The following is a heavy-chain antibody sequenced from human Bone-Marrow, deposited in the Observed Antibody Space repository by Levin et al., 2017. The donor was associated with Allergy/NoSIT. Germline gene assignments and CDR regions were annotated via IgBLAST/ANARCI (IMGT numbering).Heavy chain of an antibody. CDR1: GFSFSSYA. CDR2: ISYDESDA. J-gene: IGHJ4*02. V-gene: IGHV3-30*18. D-gene: IGHD3-3*01. Sequence: LSLTCATSGFSFSSYAMHWVRQAPGKGLEWLAVISYDESDAYYADSVEGRFTVSRDTSKNTLILQMQSLRGEDTAVYYCAKGNGRTVFGEETDYWGQGTLVIVSS. CDR3: AKGNGRTVFGEETDY.